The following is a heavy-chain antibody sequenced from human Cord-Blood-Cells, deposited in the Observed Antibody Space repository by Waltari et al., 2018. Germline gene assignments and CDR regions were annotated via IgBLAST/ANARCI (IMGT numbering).Heavy chain of an antibody. CDR1: GGNFSSYA. J-gene: IGHJ3*02. D-gene: IGHD3-22*01. V-gene: IGHV1-69*10. Sequence: QVQLVQSGAEVKKPGSSVKVSCKASGGNFSSYAISWVRQAPGQGLEWMGGTIHILVRANYAQTFQGRVTITADKSTSTAYMELSSLRSEDTAVYYCARAVERDYDSSGYYYVEAFDIWGQGTMVTVSS. CDR3: ARAVERDYDSSGYYYVEAFDI. CDR2: TIHILVRA.